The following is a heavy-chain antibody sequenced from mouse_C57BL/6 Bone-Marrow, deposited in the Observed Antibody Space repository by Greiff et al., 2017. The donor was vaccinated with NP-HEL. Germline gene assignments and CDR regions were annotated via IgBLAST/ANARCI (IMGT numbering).Heavy chain of an antibody. CDR3: ARSYGNYGYAMDY. Sequence: VQLQQPGAELVRPGSSVKLSCKASGYTFTSYWMDWVKQRPGQGLEWIGNIYPSDSETHYNQKFKDKATLTVDKSSSTAYMQLSSLTSEDSAVYYCARSYGNYGYAMDYWGQGTSVTVSS. CDR2: IYPSDSET. J-gene: IGHJ4*01. V-gene: IGHV1-61*01. D-gene: IGHD2-1*01. CDR1: GYTFTSYW.